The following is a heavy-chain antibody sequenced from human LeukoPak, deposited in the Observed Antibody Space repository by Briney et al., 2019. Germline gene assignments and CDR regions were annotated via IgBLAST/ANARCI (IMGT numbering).Heavy chain of an antibody. CDR2: ISSSSSYI. J-gene: IGHJ4*02. D-gene: IGHD3-10*01. Sequence: GGSLRLSCAASGFTFSDYYMSWIRQAPGKGLEWVSSISSSSSYIYYADSVKGRFTISRDNAKNSLYLQMNSLRAEDTAVYYCARESGSGSYNYQCLDYWGQGTLVTVSS. CDR3: ARESGSGSYNYQCLDY. V-gene: IGHV3-11*06. CDR1: GFTFSDYY.